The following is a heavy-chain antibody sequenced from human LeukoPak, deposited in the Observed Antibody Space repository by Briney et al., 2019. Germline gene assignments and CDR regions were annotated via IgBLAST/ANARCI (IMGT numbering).Heavy chain of an antibody. Sequence: GGSLRLSCAASGFTFSSYAMSWVRQAPGKGLEWVSAISGSGGSTYYADSAKGRFTISRDNSKDTLYLQMNSLRAEDTAVYYCAKGAGYDFWSGTPYFDYWGQGTLVTVSS. CDR1: GFTFSSYA. V-gene: IGHV3-23*01. CDR2: ISGSGGST. J-gene: IGHJ4*02. D-gene: IGHD3-3*01. CDR3: AKGAGYDFWSGTPYFDY.